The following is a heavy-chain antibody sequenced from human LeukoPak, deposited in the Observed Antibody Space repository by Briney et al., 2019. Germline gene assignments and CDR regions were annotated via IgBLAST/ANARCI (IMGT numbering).Heavy chain of an antibody. V-gene: IGHV3-21*01. J-gene: IGHJ6*03. CDR1: GFAFSHYG. D-gene: IGHD4-17*01. CDR2: ISSSSSYI. Sequence: PGGSLRLSCAASGFAFSHYGMLWVRQAPGKGLEWVSSISSSSSYIYYADSVKGRFTISRDNAKNSLYLQMNSLRAEDTAVYYCARSSTVTNDYYYYYYIDVWGKGTGVSVS. CDR3: ARSSTVTNDYYYYYYIDV.